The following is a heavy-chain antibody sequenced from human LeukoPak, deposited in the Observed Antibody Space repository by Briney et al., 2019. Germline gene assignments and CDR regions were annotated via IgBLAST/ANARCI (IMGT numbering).Heavy chain of an antibody. CDR1: GFNFITYA. CDR2: ITGSGGSA. V-gene: IGHV3-23*01. J-gene: IGHJ3*02. CDR3: AKGSAAAATIYTFEM. D-gene: IGHD6-13*01. Sequence: GGSLRLSCAASGFNFITYAMSWVRQAPGKGLEWVSVITGSGGSADYADSVKGRFTISRDNSKNTLNLQMDSLRAEDTALYYCAKGSAAAATIYTFEMWGQGTMVTVSS.